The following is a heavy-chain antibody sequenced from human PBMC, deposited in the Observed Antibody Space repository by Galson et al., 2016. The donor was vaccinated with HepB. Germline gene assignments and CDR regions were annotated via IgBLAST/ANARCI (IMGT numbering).Heavy chain of an antibody. V-gene: IGHV4-39*01. J-gene: IGHJ6*02. CDR3: RSRSRSWDYYYGVEV. CDR1: GGPMSSTYFY. D-gene: IGHD1-26*01. Sequence: SETLSPMCTVSGGPMSSTYFYWGWIRQPPGKTLQRFGIVYYSGGTYYDPSLRTRVTISLDTSKNQCSLKLTSVTAADTAVYFCRSRSRSWDYYYGVEVWGQGTAVTVSS. CDR2: VYYSGGT.